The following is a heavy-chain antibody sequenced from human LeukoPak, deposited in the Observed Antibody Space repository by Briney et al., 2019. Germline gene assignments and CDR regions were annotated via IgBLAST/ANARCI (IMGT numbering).Heavy chain of an antibody. V-gene: IGHV4-39*07. CDR3: ARVGGYDFWSGYYRANWFDP. Sequence: SETLSLTCTVSGGSISSSSYYWGWIRQPPGKGLEWIGSIYYSGSTYYNPSLKSRDTISVDTSKNQFSLKLSSVTAADTAVYYCARVGGYDFWSGYYRANWFDPWGQGTLVTVSS. D-gene: IGHD3-3*01. CDR2: IYYSGST. CDR1: GGSISSSSYY. J-gene: IGHJ5*02.